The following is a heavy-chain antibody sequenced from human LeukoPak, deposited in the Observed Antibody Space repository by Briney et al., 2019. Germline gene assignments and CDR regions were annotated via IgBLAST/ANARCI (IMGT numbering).Heavy chain of an antibody. V-gene: IGHV3-7*01. J-gene: IGHJ4*02. CDR1: GFTFNDDW. D-gene: IGHD3-16*01. CDR2: IKQDGNDQ. Sequence: GGSLRLSCAPRGFTFNDDWMSWVRQAPGKGLEWVADIKQDGNDQKYVDSVKGRFTISRDNTKNSLYLQMNSLRAEDTAVYYCARPAFVGEIFEYWGQGTLVTVSS. CDR3: ARPAFVGEIFEY.